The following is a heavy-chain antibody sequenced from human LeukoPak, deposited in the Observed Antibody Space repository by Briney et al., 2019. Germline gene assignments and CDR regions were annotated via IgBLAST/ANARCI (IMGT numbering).Heavy chain of an antibody. CDR2: IIPIFGTA. D-gene: IGHD3-22*01. CDR1: GGTFSSYA. CDR3: ARGGDSSGYWPLGYMDV. J-gene: IGHJ6*03. Sequence: ASVKVSCKASGGTFSSYAISWVRQAPGQGLEWMGGIIPIFGTANYAQKFQGRVTITTDESTSTAYMELSSLRSEDTAVYYCARGGDSSGYWPLGYMDVWGKGTTVTVSS. V-gene: IGHV1-69*05.